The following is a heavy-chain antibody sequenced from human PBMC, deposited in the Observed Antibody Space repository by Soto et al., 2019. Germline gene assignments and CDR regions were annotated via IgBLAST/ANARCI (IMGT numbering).Heavy chain of an antibody. CDR2: IRSKAYGGTT. D-gene: IGHD3-22*01. CDR1: GFTFGDYA. J-gene: IGHJ5*02. V-gene: IGHV3-49*03. Sequence: PGGSLRLSCTASGFTFGDYAMSWFRQAPGKGLEWVGFIRSKAYGGTTQYAASVKGRFTISRDDSKSIAYLQMNSLKTEDTAVYDCTTNYYDSSGYDNWFDPWGQGTLVTVSS. CDR3: TTNYYDSSGYDNWFDP.